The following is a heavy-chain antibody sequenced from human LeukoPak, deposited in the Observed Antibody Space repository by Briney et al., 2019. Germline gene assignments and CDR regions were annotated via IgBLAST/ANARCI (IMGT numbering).Heavy chain of an antibody. Sequence: GASVKVSCKASGYTFTSYGISWVRQAPGQGLEWMGWISAYNGDTNYAQKLQGRVTMTTDTSTSTAYMELRSLRSDDTAVYYCARVPRIMITFGGVIAAPFDYWGQGTLVTVSS. V-gene: IGHV1-18*01. D-gene: IGHD3-16*02. CDR2: ISAYNGDT. J-gene: IGHJ4*02. CDR3: ARVPRIMITFGGVIAAPFDY. CDR1: GYTFTSYG.